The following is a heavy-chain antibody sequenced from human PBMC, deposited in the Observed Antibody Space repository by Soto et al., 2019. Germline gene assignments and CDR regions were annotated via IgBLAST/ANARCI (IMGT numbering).Heavy chain of an antibody. Sequence: QVQLVQSGAEVKKPGASVKVSCKASGYTFTSYDINWVRQATGQGLEWMGWMNPNSGNTGYAQKFQGRVTMTRNTSISTAYMELSSLRSEDTAVYYCARAVYCSSTSCSLAYWEDYYYYYMDVWGKGTTVTVSS. V-gene: IGHV1-8*01. CDR1: GYTFTSYD. CDR2: MNPNSGNT. J-gene: IGHJ6*03. CDR3: ARAVYCSSTSCSLAYWEDYYYYYMDV. D-gene: IGHD2-2*01.